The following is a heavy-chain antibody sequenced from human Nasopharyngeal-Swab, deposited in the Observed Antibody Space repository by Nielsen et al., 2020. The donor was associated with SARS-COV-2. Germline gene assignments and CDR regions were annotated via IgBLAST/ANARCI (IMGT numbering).Heavy chain of an antibody. CDR2: IYHSGST. CDR1: GYSISSGYY. CDR3: ARTEVGANLFDY. D-gene: IGHD1-26*01. J-gene: IGHJ4*02. V-gene: IGHV4-38-2*02. Sequence: SETLSLTCTVPGYSISSGYYWGWIRQPPGKGLEWIGSIYHSGSTYYNPSLKSRVTISVDTSKNQFSLKLSSVTAADTAVYYCARTEVGANLFDYWGQGTLVTVSS.